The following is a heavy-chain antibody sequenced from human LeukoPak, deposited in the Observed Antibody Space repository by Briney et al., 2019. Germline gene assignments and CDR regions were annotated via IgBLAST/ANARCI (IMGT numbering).Heavy chain of an antibody. CDR2: TRYDGNNE. D-gene: IGHD6-13*01. Sequence: GGSLRLSCAASGLIFSHYVMHWVRQAPGKWLEWVAFTRYDGNNEYYTNSVKGRFTISRDNYKNTLYLQMNSLRAEDTAVYYCSREMESSCSRQNCYGWPDVWGKGTTVTVSS. V-gene: IGHV3-30*02. J-gene: IGHJ6*04. CDR3: SREMESSCSRQNCYGWPDV. CDR1: GLIFSHYV.